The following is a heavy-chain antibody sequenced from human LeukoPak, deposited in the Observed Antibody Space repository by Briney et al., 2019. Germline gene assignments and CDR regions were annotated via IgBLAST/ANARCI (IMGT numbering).Heavy chain of an antibody. J-gene: IGHJ6*03. CDR3: ARQDYYYYYMDV. V-gene: IGHV4-4*09. CDR1: GGSISSYC. Sequence: ASETLPLTCTVSGGSISSYCWSWIRQPPGKGLEWIGYIYTSGSTNYNPSLKSRVTISLDTSKNQFSLKLSSVTAADTAVYYCARQDYYYYYMDVWGKGTTVTVSS. CDR2: IYTSGST.